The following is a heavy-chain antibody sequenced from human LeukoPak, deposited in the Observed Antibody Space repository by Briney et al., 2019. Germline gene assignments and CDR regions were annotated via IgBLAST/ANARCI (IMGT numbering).Heavy chain of an antibody. CDR1: GFTFSNAW. D-gene: IGHD1-1*01. V-gene: IGHV3-15*01. CDR3: ARVGAYNWNYICDY. Sequence: GGSLRLSCAVSGFTFSNAWMSWVRQAPGKGLEWVGRIKSKSDGGTTDYPAPVKGRFTISRDNAKNSLYLQMNSLRAEDTALYYCARVGAYNWNYICDYWGRGTLVTVSS. J-gene: IGHJ4*02. CDR2: IKSKSDGGTT.